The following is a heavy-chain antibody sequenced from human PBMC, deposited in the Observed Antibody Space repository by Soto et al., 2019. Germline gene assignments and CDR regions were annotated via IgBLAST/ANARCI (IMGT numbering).Heavy chain of an antibody. V-gene: IGHV1-8*01. CDR1: GYTFTSYD. CDR2: MNPNSGNT. Sequence: VASVKVSCKASGYTFTSYDINWVRQATGQGLEWMGWMNPNSGNTGYAQKFQGRVTMTRNTSISTAYMELSSLRSEDTAVYYCARSDYDYVWGSYRHGAFHYGMDVWGQGTTVTVSS. CDR3: ARSDYDYVWGSYRHGAFHYGMDV. J-gene: IGHJ6*02. D-gene: IGHD3-16*02.